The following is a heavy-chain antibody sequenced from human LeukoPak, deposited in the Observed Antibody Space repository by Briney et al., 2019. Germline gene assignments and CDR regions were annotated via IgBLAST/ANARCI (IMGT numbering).Heavy chain of an antibody. CDR1: GFTFSNAW. CDR2: IKSKTDGGTT. Sequence: PGGSLRLSCAASGFTFSNAWMSWVRQASGKGLEWVGRIKSKTDGGTTDYAAPVKGRFTISRDDSKNTLYLQMNSLKTEDTAVYYCTTSAGDPLLWFGEPLFDIWGQGTMVTVSS. D-gene: IGHD3-10*01. CDR3: TTSAGDPLLWFGEPLFDI. V-gene: IGHV3-15*01. J-gene: IGHJ3*02.